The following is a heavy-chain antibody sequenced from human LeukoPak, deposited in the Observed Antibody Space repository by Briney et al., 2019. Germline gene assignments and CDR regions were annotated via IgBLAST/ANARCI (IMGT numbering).Heavy chain of an antibody. CDR2: IYTSGST. CDR1: GGSISSYY. D-gene: IGHD2-21*01. J-gene: IGHJ5*02. V-gene: IGHV4-4*07. CDR3: ARDHSVVHDWNWFDP. Sequence: TSETLSLTCTVSGGSISSYYWSWIRQPARKGLEWIGRIYTSGSTNYNPSLKSRVTMSVDTSKNQFSLKLSSVTAADTAVYYCARDHSVVHDWNWFDPWGQGTLVTVSS.